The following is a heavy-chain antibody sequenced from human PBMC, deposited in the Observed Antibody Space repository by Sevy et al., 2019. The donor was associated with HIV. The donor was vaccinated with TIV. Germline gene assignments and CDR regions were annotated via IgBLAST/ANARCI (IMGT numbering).Heavy chain of an antibody. J-gene: IGHJ4*02. D-gene: IGHD3-22*01. CDR1: GFTFRNYA. Sequence: GGSLRLSCAASGFTFRNYAMNWVRQAPGKGLEWVSGISGTGGSGDKTNYADSVKGRFTISRDDSKNSLYLQVNTLRDEDTAIYYCARKYDSSGYFDYWGQGTLVTVSS. CDR2: ISGTGGSGDKT. CDR3: ARKYDSSGYFDY. V-gene: IGHV3-23*01.